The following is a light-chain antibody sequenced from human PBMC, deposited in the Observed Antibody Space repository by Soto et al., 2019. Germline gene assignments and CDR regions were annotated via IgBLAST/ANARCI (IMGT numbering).Light chain of an antibody. Sequence: EIVLTQSPATLSLSPGDRATLSCRASQSVSSYLAWYQQRPGQSPRLLIYDASTRATGIPTRFSGRGSGTEFTLTISSLQSEDFAVYYCQQYNNWPPRGTFGGGTKVEIK. CDR2: DAS. V-gene: IGKV3-15*01. J-gene: IGKJ4*01. CDR1: QSVSSY. CDR3: QQYNNWPPRGT.